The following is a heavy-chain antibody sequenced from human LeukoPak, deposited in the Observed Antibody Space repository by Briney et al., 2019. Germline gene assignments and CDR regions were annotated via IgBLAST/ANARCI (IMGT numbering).Heavy chain of an antibody. CDR3: AKVGEPYGSGSYYVDY. D-gene: IGHD3-10*01. V-gene: IGHV3-21*04. CDR1: GFTFSSYS. J-gene: IGHJ4*02. CDR2: ISSSSSYI. Sequence: GGSLRLSCAASGFTFSSYSMNWVRQAPGKGLEWVSSISSSSSYIYYADSVKGRFTISRDNSKNTLYLQMNSLRAEDTAVYYCAKVGEPYGSGSYYVDYWGQGTLVTVSS.